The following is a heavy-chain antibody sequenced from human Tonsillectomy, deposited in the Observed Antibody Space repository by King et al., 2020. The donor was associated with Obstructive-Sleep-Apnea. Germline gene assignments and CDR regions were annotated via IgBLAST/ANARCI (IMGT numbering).Heavy chain of an antibody. CDR2: IQQDGSEK. J-gene: IGHJ4*02. V-gene: IGHV3-7*01. CDR1: GFTFSRYC. CDR3: ARDMVPSYYYDSSGYFDY. D-gene: IGHD3-22*01. Sequence: VQLVESGGGLVQPGGSLRLSCAASGFTFSRYCLSWVRQAPGKGLEWVANIQQDGSEKFYVDSVKGRFTISRDNAKNSLYLQMNSLSADDTAVYYCARDMVPSYYYDSSGYFDYWVQGTLVTVSS.